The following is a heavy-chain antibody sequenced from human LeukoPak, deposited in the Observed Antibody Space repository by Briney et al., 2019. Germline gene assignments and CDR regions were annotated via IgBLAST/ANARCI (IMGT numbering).Heavy chain of an antibody. CDR3: ARGSGLYCSSTSCPYNY. D-gene: IGHD2-2*01. CDR1: GGSLSGYY. V-gene: IGHV4-34*01. CDR2: VNHSGGT. Sequence: PSETLSLTCAVYGGSLSGYYWSWIRQPPGKGLEWIGEVNHSGGTNYNPYLKSRVTISVDTSKNQFSLKPSSATAADTAVYYCARGSGLYCSSTSCPYNYWGQGTLVTVSS. J-gene: IGHJ4*02.